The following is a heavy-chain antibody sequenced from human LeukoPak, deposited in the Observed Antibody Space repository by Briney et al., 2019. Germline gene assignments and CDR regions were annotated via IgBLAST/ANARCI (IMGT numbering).Heavy chain of an antibody. V-gene: IGHV3-9*01. CDR3: AKDQQWELLRLDGMDV. CDR2: ISWNSGSI. J-gene: IGHJ6*02. D-gene: IGHD1-26*01. CDR1: GFTFDDYA. Sequence: GGSLRLSCAASGFTFDDYAMHWVRQAPGKGLEGVSGISWNSGSIVYADSVKGRFTISRDNAKNSLYLQMNSLRAEDTALYYCAKDQQWELLRLDGMDVWGQGTTVTVSS.